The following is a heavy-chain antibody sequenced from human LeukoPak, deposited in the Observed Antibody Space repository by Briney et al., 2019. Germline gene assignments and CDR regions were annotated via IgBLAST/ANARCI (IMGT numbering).Heavy chain of an antibody. CDR1: GFTFSSYA. D-gene: IGHD3-22*01. J-gene: IGHJ4*02. CDR2: ISGSGGST. CDR3: AKDATRDSSGYYFDY. V-gene: IGHV3-23*01. Sequence: PGGSLRLSCAASGFTFSSYAMSWVRQAPGKGLEWASAISGSGGSTYYADSVKGRFTISRDNSKNTLYLQMNSLRAEDTAVYYCAKDATRDSSGYYFDYWGQGTLVTVSS.